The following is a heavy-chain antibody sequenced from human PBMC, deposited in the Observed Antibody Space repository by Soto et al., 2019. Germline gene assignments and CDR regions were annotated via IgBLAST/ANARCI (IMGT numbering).Heavy chain of an antibody. CDR1: VYTNTRTG. CDR2: ISAYNGNT. D-gene: IGHD2-21*01. CDR3: ARGPHPYCYFCCTYTPTFDVPTVV. V-gene: IGHV1-18*01. Sequence: AAGKPSWKEPVYTNTRTGIRSVIHAPGQKKKWMGWISAYNGNTNYAQKLQGRITMTTDTSTSTAYMELRSLRSDDTAVYYCARGPHPYCYFCCTYTPTFDVPTVVWGKGITVTVAS. J-gene: IGHJ6*03.